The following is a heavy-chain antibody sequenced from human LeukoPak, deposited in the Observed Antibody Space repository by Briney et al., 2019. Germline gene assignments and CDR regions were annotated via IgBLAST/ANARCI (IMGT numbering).Heavy chain of an antibody. V-gene: IGHV4-59*01. CDR2: IYYSGST. CDR3: ARGPEFDY. CDR1: GGSISSYC. Sequence: SETLSLTCTVSGGSISSYCWSWIRQPPGKGLEWIGYIYYSGSTNYNPSLKSRVTISVDTSKNQFSLKLSSVTAADTAVYYCARGPEFDYWGQGTLVTVSS. J-gene: IGHJ4*02.